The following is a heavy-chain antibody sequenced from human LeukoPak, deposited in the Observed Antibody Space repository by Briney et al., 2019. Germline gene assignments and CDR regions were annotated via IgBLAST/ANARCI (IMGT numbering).Heavy chain of an antibody. D-gene: IGHD6-13*01. CDR3: ARVILRQLALDY. J-gene: IGHJ4*02. Sequence: SETLSLTCTVSGGSISSGSYYWSWIRQPAGKGLEWIGRIYTSGSTNYNPSLKSRVTISVDTSKNQFSLKLSSVTAADTAVYYCARVILRQLALDYWGQGTLVTVSS. CDR2: IYTSGST. CDR1: GGSISSGSYY. V-gene: IGHV4-61*02.